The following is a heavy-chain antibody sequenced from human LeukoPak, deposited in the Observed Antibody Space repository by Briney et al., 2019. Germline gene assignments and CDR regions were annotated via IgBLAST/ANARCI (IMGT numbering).Heavy chain of an antibody. CDR3: VSYGDYYYYGMDV. CDR2: ISSSSYT. J-gene: IGHJ6*02. CDR1: GFTFSDYY. D-gene: IGHD4-17*01. V-gene: IGHV3-11*03. Sequence: GGSLRLSCAASGFTFSDYYMSWIRQAPGKGLEWVSYISSSSYTNYADSVKGRFTISRDNAKNSLYLQMNSLRAEDTAVYYCVSYGDYYYYGMDVWGQGTTVTVSS.